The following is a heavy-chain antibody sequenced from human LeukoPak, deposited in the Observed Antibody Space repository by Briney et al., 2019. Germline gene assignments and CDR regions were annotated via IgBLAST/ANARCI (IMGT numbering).Heavy chain of an antibody. J-gene: IGHJ4*02. CDR3: AREPGTTSYYCDY. CDR1: GFTFSRYG. V-gene: IGHV3-33*01. D-gene: IGHD1-1*01. Sequence: PGRSLRLSCVVSGFTFSRYGVHWVRQAPGKWLEWEALIWYDGSNKFYADSVKGRFTISRDDSKNTLYLQMNSLRAEDTAVYYCAREPGTTSYYCDYGGQGTRVTVSS. CDR2: IWYDGSNK.